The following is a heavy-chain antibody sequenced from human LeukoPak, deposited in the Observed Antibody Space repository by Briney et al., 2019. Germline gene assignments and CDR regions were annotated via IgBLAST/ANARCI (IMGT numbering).Heavy chain of an antibody. V-gene: IGHV4-59*01. D-gene: IGHD2-8*01. Sequence: PSGTLSLTCTVSGGSISSYSWSWIRQPPGKGLEWIGYIYYSGNTNYNPSLKSRVTISMHTSKNQLSLMLNSVTAADTAVYYCASSGQCTNGLCRDVGYMDVWGKGTTVTVSS. CDR2: IYYSGNT. CDR1: GGSISSYS. J-gene: IGHJ6*03. CDR3: ASSGQCTNGLCRDVGYMDV.